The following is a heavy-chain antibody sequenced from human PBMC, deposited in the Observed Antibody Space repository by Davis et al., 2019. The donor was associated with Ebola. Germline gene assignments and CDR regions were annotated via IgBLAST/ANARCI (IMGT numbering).Heavy chain of an antibody. V-gene: IGHV4-39*01. CDR3: ARSPPKRYFDY. CDR2: IYYSGST. Sequence: PSETLSLTCTVSGGSISSSSYYWGWIRQPPGKGLEWIGSIYYSGSTYYNPSLKSRVTISVDTSKNQFSLKLSSVTAADTAVYYCARSPPKRYFDYWGQGTLVTVSS. J-gene: IGHJ4*02. CDR1: GGSISSSSYY.